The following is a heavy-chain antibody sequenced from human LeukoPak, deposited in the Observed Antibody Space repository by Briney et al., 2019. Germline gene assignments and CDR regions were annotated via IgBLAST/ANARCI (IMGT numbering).Heavy chain of an antibody. CDR3: ARRLAAAGNNWFDP. V-gene: IGHV1-18*01. Sequence: ASVKVSCKASGYTFTSYGISWVRQASGHGLEWMGWISAYNGNTNYAQKLQGRVTMTTDTSTSTAYMELRSLRSDDTVVYYGARRLAAAGNNWFDPLVRGTIVTLSS. CDR2: ISAYNGNT. CDR1: GYTFTSYG. J-gene: IGHJ5*02. D-gene: IGHD6-13*01.